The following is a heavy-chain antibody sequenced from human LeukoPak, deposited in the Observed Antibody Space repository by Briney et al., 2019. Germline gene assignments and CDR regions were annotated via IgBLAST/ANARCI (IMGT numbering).Heavy chain of an antibody. J-gene: IGHJ4*02. CDR1: GFLFSTYT. V-gene: IGHV3-23*01. Sequence: GGSLRLSCAAAGFLFSTYTVNWVRQAPGQGLEWVAALAAASGTRYYANSVKGRFTISGDNSKNTVFLQMNSLRVEDTAVYYCAKDKVPDGKWDIDYWGQGTLVTVSS. CDR2: LAAASGTR. D-gene: IGHD1-26*01. CDR3: AKDKVPDGKWDIDY.